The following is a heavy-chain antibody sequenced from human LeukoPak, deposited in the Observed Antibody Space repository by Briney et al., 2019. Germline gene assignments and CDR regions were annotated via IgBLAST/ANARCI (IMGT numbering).Heavy chain of an antibody. CDR2: INWNTNSI. Sequence: GGSLRLSCAASGFTFDDYAMHWVRQAPGKGLEWVSGINWNTNSIKYADSVKGRFTISRDNAKNSLYLQMNSLRAEDTAFYYCAKGSSGWSTGAFDIWGQGTMVTVSS. D-gene: IGHD6-19*01. V-gene: IGHV3-9*01. CDR3: AKGSSGWSTGAFDI. J-gene: IGHJ3*02. CDR1: GFTFDDYA.